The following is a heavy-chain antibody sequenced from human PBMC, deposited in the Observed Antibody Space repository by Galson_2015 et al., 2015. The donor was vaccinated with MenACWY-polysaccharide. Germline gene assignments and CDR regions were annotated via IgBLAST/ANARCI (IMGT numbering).Heavy chain of an antibody. CDR3: ARGYSAYD. D-gene: IGHD5-12*01. Sequence: SLRLSCAASGFTFSTYWMRWVRQAPGKGLMWVSRIKSDGSSTNYADSVKGRFTISRDNAKNTLYLQMNSLRAEDTALYYCARGYSAYDWGQGTLVTVSA. J-gene: IGHJ4*02. CDR1: GFTFSTYW. V-gene: IGHV3-74*01. CDR2: IKSDGSST.